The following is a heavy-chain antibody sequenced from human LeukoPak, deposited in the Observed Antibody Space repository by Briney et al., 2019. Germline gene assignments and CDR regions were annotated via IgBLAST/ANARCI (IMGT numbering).Heavy chain of an antibody. Sequence: GGSLRLSCAASGFTFSSYGMSWVRQAPGKGLEWVSSISSSSSYIYYADSVKGRFTISRDNAKNSLYLQMSSLRAEDTAVYYCARANDNYYYYYMDIWGKGTTVTISS. CDR2: ISSSSSYI. CDR1: GFTFSSYG. CDR3: ARANDNYYYYYMDI. V-gene: IGHV3-21*01. D-gene: IGHD3-9*01. J-gene: IGHJ6*03.